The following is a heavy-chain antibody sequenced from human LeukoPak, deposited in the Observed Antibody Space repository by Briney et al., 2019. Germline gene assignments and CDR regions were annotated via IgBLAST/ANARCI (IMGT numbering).Heavy chain of an antibody. D-gene: IGHD2-2*01. CDR3: ARDTVVPAAFDY. CDR2: ISYDGSNK. Sequence: GRSLRLSCAASGFTFSSYAMHWVRQAPGKGLEWVAVISYDGSNKYYADSVKGRFTISRDNSKNTLYLQMNSLRAEDTAVYYCARDTVVPAAFDYWGQGTLVTVSS. V-gene: IGHV3-30-3*01. J-gene: IGHJ4*02. CDR1: GFTFSSYA.